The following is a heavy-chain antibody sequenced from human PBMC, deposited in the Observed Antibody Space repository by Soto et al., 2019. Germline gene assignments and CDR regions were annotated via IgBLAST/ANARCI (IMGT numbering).Heavy chain of an antibody. J-gene: IGHJ5*02. D-gene: IGHD6-19*01. Sequence: GGSLRLSCAESGFTFSSYGMHWVRQAPGKGLEGVAVIWYDGSNKYYADSVKGRFTISRDNSKNTLYLQMNSMRAEDTAVYYCAREARGWDDNGFDPWGQGTLVTVSS. CDR1: GFTFSSYG. CDR3: AREARGWDDNGFDP. CDR2: IWYDGSNK. V-gene: IGHV3-33*01.